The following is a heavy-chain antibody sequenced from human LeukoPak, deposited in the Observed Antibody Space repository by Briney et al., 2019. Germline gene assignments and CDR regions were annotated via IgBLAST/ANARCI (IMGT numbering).Heavy chain of an antibody. D-gene: IGHD5-12*01. V-gene: IGHV4-4*02. CDR1: GGSISSSNW. J-gene: IGHJ4*02. CDR2: IYHSGST. Sequence: SETLSLTCAVSGGSISSSNWWSWVRQPPGKGLEWIGEIYHSGSTNYNPSLKSRVTISVDTSKNQFSLKLSSVTAADTAVYYCAREGRGYSGYHYYFDYWGQGTLVTVSS. CDR3: AREGRGYSGYHYYFDY.